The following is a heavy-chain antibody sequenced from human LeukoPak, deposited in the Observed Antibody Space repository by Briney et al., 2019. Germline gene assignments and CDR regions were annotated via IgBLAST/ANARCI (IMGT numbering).Heavy chain of an antibody. CDR2: ISGDGGST. D-gene: IGHD5-12*01. CDR1: GFTFDDCA. Sequence: PGGSLRLSCAASGFTFDDCAMHWVRQAPGKGLEWVSLISGDGGSTYYADSVKGRFTISRDNSKNSLYLQMNSLRTEDTALYYCAKVPNSGYDFDPYGMDVWGQGTTVTVSS. V-gene: IGHV3-43*02. CDR3: AKVPNSGYDFDPYGMDV. J-gene: IGHJ6*02.